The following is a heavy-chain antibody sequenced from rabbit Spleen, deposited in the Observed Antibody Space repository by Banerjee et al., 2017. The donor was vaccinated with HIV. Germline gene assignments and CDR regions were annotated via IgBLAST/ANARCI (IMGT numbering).Heavy chain of an antibody. V-gene: IGHV1S40*01. D-gene: IGHD1-1*01. J-gene: IGHJ6*01. Sequence: QSLEESGGGLVQPEGSLALTCKASGFSFSSSDYICWVRQAPGKGLEWISCIAGSSSDFTYSATWAKGRFTISKTSSTTVTLQMTRLTAADTATYFCARDTSSSFSSYGMDLWGQGTLVTVS. CDR3: ARDTSSSFSSYGMDL. CDR1: GFSFSSSDY. CDR2: IAGSSSDFT.